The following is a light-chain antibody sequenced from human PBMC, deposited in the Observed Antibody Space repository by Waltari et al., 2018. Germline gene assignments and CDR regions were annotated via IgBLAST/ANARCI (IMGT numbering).Light chain of an antibody. CDR1: NNDIGYYNF. J-gene: IGLJ2*01. CDR3: ASYTSTNTVV. V-gene: IGLV2-14*01. Sequence: QSALTQPASVSGSPGQSITISCTGINNDIGYYNFVSWYQRHPGKAPKLMIFDVTRWSSWLSPRVSGSKSGNTASLTISGLQPEDEADYFCASYTSTNTVVFGGGTRVTVL. CDR2: DVT.